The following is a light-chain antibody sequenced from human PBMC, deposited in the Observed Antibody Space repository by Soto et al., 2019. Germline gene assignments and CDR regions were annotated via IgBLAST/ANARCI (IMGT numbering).Light chain of an antibody. Sequence: QSVLTQPRSVSGSPGQSVTISCTGSSSDVGGYIYVSWYQQHPGKAPKLMIYDATKRPSGVPARFSGSKSGNTASLTISGLQADDEADYYCSSYAGSYILGVFGTGTKVTVL. J-gene: IGLJ1*01. CDR1: SSDVGGYIY. CDR2: DAT. V-gene: IGLV2-11*01. CDR3: SSYAGSYILGV.